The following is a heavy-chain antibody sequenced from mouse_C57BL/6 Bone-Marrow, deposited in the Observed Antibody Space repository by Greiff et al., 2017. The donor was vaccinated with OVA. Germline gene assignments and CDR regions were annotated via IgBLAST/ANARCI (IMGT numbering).Heavy chain of an antibody. D-gene: IGHD1-1*01. CDR1: GFTFSSYT. CDR2: ISGGGGNT. CDR3: ARDYYGSSPYFDY. Sequence: EVMLVESGGGLVKPGGSLKLSCAASGFTFSSYTMSWVRQTPEKRLEWVATISGGGGNTYYPDSVKGRFTISRDNAKNTLYLQMSSLRSEDTALYDCARDYYGSSPYFDYWGQGTTLTVSS. J-gene: IGHJ2*01. V-gene: IGHV5-9*01.